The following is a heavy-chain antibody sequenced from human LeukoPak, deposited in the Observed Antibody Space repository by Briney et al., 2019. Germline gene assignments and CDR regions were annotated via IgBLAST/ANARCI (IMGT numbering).Heavy chain of an antibody. V-gene: IGHV3-9*03. D-gene: IGHD1-26*01. CDR2: ISWNSGSI. Sequence: PGRSLRLSCAASGFTFDDYAMHWVRQAPGKGLEWGSGISWNSGSIGYADSVEGRFTISRDNAKNSLYLQMNSLRAEDMALYYCAKSIVGATLLGGYFDYWGQGTLVTVSS. CDR3: AKSIVGATLLGGYFDY. CDR1: GFTFDDYA. J-gene: IGHJ4*02.